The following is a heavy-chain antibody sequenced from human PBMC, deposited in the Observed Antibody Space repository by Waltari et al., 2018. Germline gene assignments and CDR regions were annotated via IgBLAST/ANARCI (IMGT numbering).Heavy chain of an antibody. Sequence: QLQLQESGPGLVKPSETLSLTCTVSGGSISSSSYSWGWIRQPPGKGLEWIGSIYYSGSTYYNTSLKSRVTISVDTSKNQFSLKLSSVTAADTAVYYCARDRDDIPFDYWGQGTLVTVSS. J-gene: IGHJ4*02. CDR2: IYYSGST. D-gene: IGHD3-9*01. CDR1: GGSISSSSYS. V-gene: IGHV4-39*07. CDR3: ARDRDDIPFDY.